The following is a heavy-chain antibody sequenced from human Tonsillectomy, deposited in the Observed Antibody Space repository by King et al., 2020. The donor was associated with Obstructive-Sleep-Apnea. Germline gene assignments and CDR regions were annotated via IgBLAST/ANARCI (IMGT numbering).Heavy chain of an antibody. J-gene: IGHJ4*02. Sequence: VQLVESGGGLVKPGGSLRLSCAASGFTLSDYYMTWIRQAPGKGLEWVSYISSSGGTIYYSDSVKGRFTISRDSAENSLYLQMNSLRAEDTAVYYWARGSCSGGSCPPSTLWGQGTLVTVSS. CDR3: ARGSCSGGSCPPSTL. CDR2: ISSSGGTI. V-gene: IGHV3-11*01. D-gene: IGHD2-15*01. CDR1: GFTLSDYY.